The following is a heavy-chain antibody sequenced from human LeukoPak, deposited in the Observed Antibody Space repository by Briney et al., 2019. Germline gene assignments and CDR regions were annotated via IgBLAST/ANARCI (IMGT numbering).Heavy chain of an antibody. CDR2: IYTSGST. D-gene: IGHD4-17*01. J-gene: IGHJ4*02. CDR3: AREKPHYGDADY. V-gene: IGHV4-61*02. CDR1: GGSISSGGYS. Sequence: KTSETLSLTCAVSGGSISSGGYSWSWIRQPAGKGLEWIGRIYTSGSTNYNPSLKSRVTISVDTSKNQFSLKLSSVTAADTAVYYCAREKPHYGDADYWGQGTLVTVSS.